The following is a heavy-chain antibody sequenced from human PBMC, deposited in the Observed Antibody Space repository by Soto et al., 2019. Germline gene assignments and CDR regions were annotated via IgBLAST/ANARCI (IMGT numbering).Heavy chain of an antibody. V-gene: IGHV3-48*01. J-gene: IGHJ6*03. D-gene: IGHD3-10*01. Sequence: EVQLVESGGGLVQPGGSLRLSCAASGFTFSSYSMNWVRQDPRKGLEWLSYISGSSSIIYYADSVEGRFTISRDNAKNSLYLQMNSLRAEDTAVYYCALWFGADYLAYYYMDVWGKGTTVTVSS. CDR1: GFTFSSYS. CDR3: ALWFGADYLAYYYMDV. CDR2: ISGSSSII.